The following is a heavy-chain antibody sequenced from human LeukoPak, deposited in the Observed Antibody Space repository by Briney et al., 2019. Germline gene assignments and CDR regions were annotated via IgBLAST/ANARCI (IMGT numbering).Heavy chain of an antibody. CDR3: ARPSGYSSGWHYFDY. CDR1: GYSFTSYW. Sequence: GESLKISCKGSGYSFTSYWIGWVRQMPGKGLEWMGIIYPGDSDTRYSPSFQGQVTISADKSISTAYLQWSSLKASDTAMYYCARPSGYSSGWHYFDYWGQGTLVTVSS. CDR2: IYPGDSDT. V-gene: IGHV5-51*01. D-gene: IGHD6-19*01. J-gene: IGHJ4*02.